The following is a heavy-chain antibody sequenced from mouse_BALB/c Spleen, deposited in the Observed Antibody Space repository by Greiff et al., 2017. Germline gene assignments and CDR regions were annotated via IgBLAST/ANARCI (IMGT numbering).Heavy chain of an antibody. CDR1: GFTFNTYA. V-gene: IGHV10-1*02. J-gene: IGHJ4*01. D-gene: IGHD2-2*01. CDR2: IRSKSNNYAT. CDR3: VRHGEWLAYAMDY. Sequence: EVKVEESGGGLVQPKGSLKLSCAASGFTFNTYAMNWVRQAPGKGLEWVARIRSKSNNYATYYADSVKDRFTISRDDSQSMLYLQMNNLKTEDTAMYYCVRHGEWLAYAMDYWGQGTSVTVSS.